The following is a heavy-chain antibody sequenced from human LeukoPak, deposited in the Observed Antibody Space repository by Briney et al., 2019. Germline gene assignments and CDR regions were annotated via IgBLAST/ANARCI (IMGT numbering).Heavy chain of an antibody. CDR3: ARGWGDSGYDWSPFQH. J-gene: IGHJ1*01. Sequence: PSETLSLICSVSGDSLSGYYWSWIRQTPGKGLEWIGYVHYSGSTNYNPSLKSRVTISVDTSKNQFSLKLSSVTAADTAVYYCARGWGDSGYDWSPFQHWGQGTLVTVSS. V-gene: IGHV4-59*01. D-gene: IGHD5-12*01. CDR1: GDSLSGYY. CDR2: VHYSGST.